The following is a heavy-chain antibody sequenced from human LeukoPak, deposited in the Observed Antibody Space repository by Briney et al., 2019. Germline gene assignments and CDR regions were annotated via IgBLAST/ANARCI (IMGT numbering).Heavy chain of an antibody. V-gene: IGHV3-30*02. CDR3: AKTLGYCSSTSCYPDY. D-gene: IGHD2-2*01. CDR1: GFTLSSYW. Sequence: GGSLRLSCAASGFTLSSYWMSWVRQAPGKGLEWVAFIRYDGTNKYYPDSVKGRFTISRDNSKNTLYLQMNSLRAEDTAVYYCAKTLGYCSSTSCYPDYWGQGTLVTVSS. J-gene: IGHJ4*02. CDR2: IRYDGTNK.